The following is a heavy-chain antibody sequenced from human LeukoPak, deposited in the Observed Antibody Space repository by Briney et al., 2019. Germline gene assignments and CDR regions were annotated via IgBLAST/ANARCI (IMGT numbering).Heavy chain of an antibody. V-gene: IGHV4-59*08. CDR1: GGSMSPYH. CDR2: IYYSGST. J-gene: IGHJ4*02. Sequence: SETLSLTCTVSGGSMSPYHWGWIRQPSGKGLEWTGYIYYSGSTNYNPSLKSRVTISVDTSKNQFSLKLSSVTAADTAIYYCARAVSGRFDYWGQGTLVTVSS. D-gene: IGHD6-19*01. CDR3: ARAVSGRFDY.